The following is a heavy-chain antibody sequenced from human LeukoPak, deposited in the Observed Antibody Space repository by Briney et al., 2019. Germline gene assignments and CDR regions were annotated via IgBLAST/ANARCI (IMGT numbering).Heavy chain of an antibody. J-gene: IGHJ4*02. Sequence: ASVKVSCKASGYTFTSYGISWVRQAPGQGLEWMGWINPNSGGTNYAQKFQGRVTMTGDTSISTAYMELSRLRSDDTAVYYCARGSDDFWSGYSPSYWGQGTLVTVSS. CDR1: GYTFTSYG. CDR2: INPNSGGT. CDR3: ARGSDDFWSGYSPSY. D-gene: IGHD3-3*01. V-gene: IGHV1-2*02.